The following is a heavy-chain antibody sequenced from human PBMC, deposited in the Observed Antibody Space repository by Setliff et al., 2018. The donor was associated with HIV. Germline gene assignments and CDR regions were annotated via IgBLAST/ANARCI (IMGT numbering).Heavy chain of an antibody. CDR2: FCTSGST. J-gene: IGHJ4*02. D-gene: IGHD6-19*01. CDR3: ARGDWYDFFDY. CDR1: GGSFSAYH. Sequence: PSETLSLTCAVYGGSFSAYHWSWIRQPAGKGLEWVGRFCTSGSTNYSPSLKRRVTMSVDTSKNQFSLKLSSVTAADTAVYYCARGDWYDFFDYWGQGTLVTVSS. V-gene: IGHV4-59*10.